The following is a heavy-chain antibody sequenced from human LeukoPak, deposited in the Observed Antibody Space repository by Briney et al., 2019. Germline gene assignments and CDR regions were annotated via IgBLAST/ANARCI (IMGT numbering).Heavy chain of an antibody. Sequence: SHTLSLTCTVSGGSISSGDYYWRWIRQPPGKGLEWIGYIYYSGSTYYNPSLKSRVTISVDTSKNQFSLKLSSVTAADTAVYYCATANFDCSGGSCYSYYFDYWGQGTLVTVSS. V-gene: IGHV4-30-4*01. CDR2: IYYSGST. D-gene: IGHD2-15*01. J-gene: IGHJ4*02. CDR3: ATANFDCSGGSCYSYYFDY. CDR1: GGSISSGDYY.